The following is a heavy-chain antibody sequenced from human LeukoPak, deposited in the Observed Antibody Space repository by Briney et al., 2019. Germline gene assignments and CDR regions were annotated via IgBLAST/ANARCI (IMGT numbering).Heavy chain of an antibody. J-gene: IGHJ6*02. CDR1: GYTFTNYG. CDR3: ARSTPYYYNSGSYYSYYFGMDV. CDR2: ISAYNGNT. Sequence: ASVTVSFMSSGYTFTNYGTSWVRQAPGQGREWMGWISAYNGNTNYVQKFQGRVTMATDTSTSTVYMELRSLRSDDTAVYYCARSTPYYYNSGSYYSYYFGMDVWGQGTTVTVSS. D-gene: IGHD3-10*01. V-gene: IGHV1-18*01.